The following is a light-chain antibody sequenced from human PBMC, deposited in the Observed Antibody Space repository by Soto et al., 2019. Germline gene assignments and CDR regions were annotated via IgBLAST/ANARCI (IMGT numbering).Light chain of an antibody. J-gene: IGLJ3*02. CDR3: CSYGGSYTRNWV. V-gene: IGLV2-11*01. CDR2: DVT. Sequence: QSALTQPRSLSGSPGQSVTISCTGTSSDVGGYDYVSWYQQHSGKTPKLIIYDVTKRPSGVPDRFSGSKSGDTASLTISGLQAEDEADYYCCSYGGSYTRNWVFGGGTKLTVL. CDR1: SSDVGGYDY.